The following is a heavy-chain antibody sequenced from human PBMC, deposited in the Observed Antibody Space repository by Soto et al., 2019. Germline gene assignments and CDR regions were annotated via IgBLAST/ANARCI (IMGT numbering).Heavy chain of an antibody. CDR2: ISYDGVDE. Sequence: QVQLVESGGGEVQPGRSLRLSCAASGFTFSSFGIHWVRQAPGKGLEWVAVISYDGVDESYADSVKGRFSISRDNSKKSVYLQMNSLRPEDTAVYYCAKDRGEMATLYFQDWGQGTLVTVSS. V-gene: IGHV3-30*18. CDR3: AKDRGEMATLYFQD. CDR1: GFTFSSFG. J-gene: IGHJ1*01.